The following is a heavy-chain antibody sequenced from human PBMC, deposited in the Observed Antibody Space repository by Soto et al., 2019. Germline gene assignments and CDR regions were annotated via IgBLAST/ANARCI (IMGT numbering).Heavy chain of an antibody. V-gene: IGHV3-23*01. Sequence: EVQLLESGGGLVQPGGSLRLSCAASGFTFSSYAMSWVRQAPGKGLEWVSAISGSGGSTYYADSVKGRFTISRDNSKNTLYLQMNSLRAEDTAVYYSLAVGSPDYYYCYMDVWGKGTTVTVSS. CDR2: ISGSGGST. D-gene: IGHD2-15*01. J-gene: IGHJ6*03. CDR3: LAVGSPDYYYCYMDV. CDR1: GFTFSSYA.